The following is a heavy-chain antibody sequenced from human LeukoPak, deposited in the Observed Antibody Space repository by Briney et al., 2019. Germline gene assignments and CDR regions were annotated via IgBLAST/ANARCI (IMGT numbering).Heavy chain of an antibody. D-gene: IGHD5-18*01. CDR3: AREPVDTAMVTILNNYYYYMDV. Sequence: PGGSLRLSCAASGFTFSSYSMNWVRQAPGKGLEWVSSISSSSSYIYYADSVKGRFTISRDNAKNSLYLQMNSLRAEDTAVYYCAREPVDTAMVTILNNYYYYMDVWGKGTTVTVSS. CDR1: GFTFSSYS. J-gene: IGHJ6*03. V-gene: IGHV3-21*01. CDR2: ISSSSSYI.